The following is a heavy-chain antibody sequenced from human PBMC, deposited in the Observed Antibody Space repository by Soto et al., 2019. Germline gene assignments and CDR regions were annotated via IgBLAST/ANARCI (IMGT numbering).Heavy chain of an antibody. Sequence: GGSLRLSCAASGFTFSSYSMNWVRQAPGKGLECVSYISSSSSTIYYADSVKGRFTISRDNAKNSLYLQMNSLRDEDTAVYYCARDASDIVVVPAATPNWFDPWGQGTLVTVSS. CDR3: ARDASDIVVVPAATPNWFDP. CDR2: ISSSSSTI. J-gene: IGHJ5*02. CDR1: GFTFSSYS. V-gene: IGHV3-48*02. D-gene: IGHD2-2*01.